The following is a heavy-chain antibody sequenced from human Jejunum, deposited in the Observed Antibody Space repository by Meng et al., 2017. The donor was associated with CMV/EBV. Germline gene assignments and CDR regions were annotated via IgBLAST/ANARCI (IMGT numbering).Heavy chain of an antibody. V-gene: IGHV4-31*02. CDR1: GSVTSTSYY. D-gene: IGHD2-15*01. Sequence: GSVTSTSYYWTWIRQHPEKGLEYIGYVFYSESTYFNPSLRSRVSISLDTSKNQFSLRLRSVTAADTAVYYCAREHAAAHYYGFDVWGKGTTVTVSS. CDR2: VFYSEST. J-gene: IGHJ6*04. CDR3: AREHAAAHYYGFDV.